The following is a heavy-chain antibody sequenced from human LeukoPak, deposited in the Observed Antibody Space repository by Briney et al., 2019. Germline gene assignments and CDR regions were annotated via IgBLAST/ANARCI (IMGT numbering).Heavy chain of an antibody. J-gene: IGHJ6*02. V-gene: IGHV4-31*03. Sequence: SETLSLTCTVSGGSISSGDYYWSWIRRHPGKGLEWIGYIYYSGSTFYNPSLKSRVTISLDTSKNQFSLKVTSVTAADTAVYYCARGYDFWSGSSCGMDVWGQGTTVTVSS. CDR1: GGSISSGDYY. D-gene: IGHD3-3*01. CDR2: IYYSGST. CDR3: ARGYDFWSGSSCGMDV.